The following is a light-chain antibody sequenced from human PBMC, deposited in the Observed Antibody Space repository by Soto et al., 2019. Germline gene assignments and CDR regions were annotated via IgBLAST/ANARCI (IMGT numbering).Light chain of an antibody. CDR3: QQYDTYPST. J-gene: IGKJ1*01. CDR2: DAS. CDR1: ESISSW. Sequence: DIQMTQSPSTLSASVGDRVTITCRASESISSWLAWYQQKPGKAPNLLIYDASNLESGVPSRFRGSSSGTEFTLTINSLQPDDFAAYYCQQYDTYPSTFGQGTKVEIK. V-gene: IGKV1-5*01.